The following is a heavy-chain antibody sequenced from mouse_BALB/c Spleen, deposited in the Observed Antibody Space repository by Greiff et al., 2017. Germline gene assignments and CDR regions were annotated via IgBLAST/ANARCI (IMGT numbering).Heavy chain of an antibody. CDR2: INPSNGRT. CDR3: ALNFYFDY. D-gene: IGHD1-3*01. CDR1: GYAFSNYW. Sequence: VQLQQSGAELVRPGSSVKISCKTSGYAFSNYWMNWVKQRPGQGLEWIGEINPSNGRTNYNEKFKSKATLTVDKSSSTAYMQLSSLTSEDSAVYYCALNFYFDYWGQGTTLTVSS. V-gene: IGHV1S81*02. J-gene: IGHJ2*01.